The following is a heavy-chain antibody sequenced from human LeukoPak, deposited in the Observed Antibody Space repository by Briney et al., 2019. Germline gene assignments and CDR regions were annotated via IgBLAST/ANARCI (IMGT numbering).Heavy chain of an antibody. CDR3: VRVGHTSGWDFDY. CDR2: INPNSGGT. J-gene: IGHJ4*02. CDR1: VYTFTGHY. Sequence: ASVNVSCKASVYTFTGHYIHWVRQAPGQGLEWMGFINPNSGGTNNAQKFQGRVTMTRDTSVSTAYMELSRLTSDDTAVYYCVRVGHTSGWDFDYWGQGTLVTVS. D-gene: IGHD6-19*01. V-gene: IGHV1-2*02.